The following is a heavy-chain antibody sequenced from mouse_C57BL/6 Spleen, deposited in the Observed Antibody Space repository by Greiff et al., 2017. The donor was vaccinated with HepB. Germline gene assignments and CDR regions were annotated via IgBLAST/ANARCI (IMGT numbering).Heavy chain of an antibody. Sequence: VKLMESGPGLVAPSQSLSITCTVSGFSLTSYAISWVRQPPGKGLEWLGVIWTGGGTNYNSALKSRLSISKDNSKSQVFLKMNSLQTDDTARYYCARRGGYLPVGCFDVWGTGTTVTVSS. D-gene: IGHD2-3*01. V-gene: IGHV2-9-1*01. CDR2: IWTGGGT. CDR3: ARRGGYLPVGCFDV. CDR1: GFSLTSYA. J-gene: IGHJ1*03.